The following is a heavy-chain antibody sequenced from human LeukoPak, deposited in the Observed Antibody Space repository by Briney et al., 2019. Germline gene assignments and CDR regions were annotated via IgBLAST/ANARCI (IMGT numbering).Heavy chain of an antibody. V-gene: IGHV4-59*01. CDR2: IYYSRST. CDR3: AAYDYYDSRYFDY. CDR1: GGSISSYY. J-gene: IGHJ4*02. D-gene: IGHD3-22*01. Sequence: SETLSLTCTVSGGSISSYYWSWIRQPPGKGLEWIGYIYYSRSTNYNPSLKSRVTISVDTSKNQFSLKLSSVTAADTAVYYCAAYDYYDSRYFDYWGQGTLVTVSS.